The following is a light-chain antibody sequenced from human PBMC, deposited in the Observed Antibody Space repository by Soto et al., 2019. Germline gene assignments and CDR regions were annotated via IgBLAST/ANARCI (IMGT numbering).Light chain of an antibody. CDR3: GTWDSRLSAVV. V-gene: IGLV1-51*02. Sequence: QPVVTQPPSVSAAPGQKVTISCSGSSSNIGNNYVSWYQQLPGTAPKLLIYDTNKRPSGIPDRFSGSKSGTSATLGITGLQTGDEADYYCGTWDSRLSAVVFGGGTKVTVL. J-gene: IGLJ2*01. CDR2: DTN. CDR1: SSNIGNNY.